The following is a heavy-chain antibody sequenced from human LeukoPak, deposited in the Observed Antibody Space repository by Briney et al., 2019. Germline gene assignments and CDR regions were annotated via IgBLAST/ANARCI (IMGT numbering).Heavy chain of an antibody. CDR3: AVGDGYPFDY. CDR1: GGTFSSYD. CDR2: IIPIFGTA. Sequence: GASEKLFCNSSGGTFSSYDISWVRHAPGQGLEWMGRIIPIFGTANCAQRFQGRVTITTDESTSTAYMELSSLRSEDTAVYYCAVGDGYPFDYWGQGTLVTVSS. V-gene: IGHV1-69*05. J-gene: IGHJ4*02. D-gene: IGHD5-24*01.